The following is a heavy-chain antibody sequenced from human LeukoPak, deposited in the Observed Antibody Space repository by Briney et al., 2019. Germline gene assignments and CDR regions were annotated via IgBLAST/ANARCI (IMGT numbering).Heavy chain of an antibody. CDR3: ARGSRSGGYY. J-gene: IGHJ4*02. V-gene: IGHV4-59*01. CDR1: CGSISSYY. Sequence: SETLSLTCTVSCGSISSYYWSWIRQPPGKGLEWIGYIYYSGSTNYNPSLKSRVTISVDTSKNQFSLKLSSVTAADTAVYYCARGSRSGGYYWGQGTLVTVSS. D-gene: IGHD3-10*01. CDR2: IYYSGST.